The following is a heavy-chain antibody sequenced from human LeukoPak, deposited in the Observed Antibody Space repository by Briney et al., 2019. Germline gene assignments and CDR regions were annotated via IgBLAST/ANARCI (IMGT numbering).Heavy chain of an antibody. CDR2: IYHSGST. D-gene: IGHD6-19*01. J-gene: IGHJ5*02. V-gene: IGHV4-30-2*01. CDR3: ARVAVAGTWFDP. Sequence: PSETPSLTCAVSGGSISSGGYSWSWIRQPPGKGLEWIGYIYHSGSTYYNPSLKSRVTISVDRSKNQFSLKLSSVTAADTAVYYCARVAVAGTWFDPWGQGTLVTVSS. CDR1: GGSISSGGYS.